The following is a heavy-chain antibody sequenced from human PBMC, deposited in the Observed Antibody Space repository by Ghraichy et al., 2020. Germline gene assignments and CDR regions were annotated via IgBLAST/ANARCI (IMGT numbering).Heavy chain of an antibody. CDR3: ARRSTIFGVALIDY. Sequence: LSLTCTVSGGSISSDSDYWGWIRQPPGKGLEWIGSIYYMGSTYYNPSLKSRVTISVDTSKNQFSLKLSSVTAADTAVYYCARRSTIFGVALIDYWGQGTLVTVSS. CDR1: GGSISSDSDY. CDR2: IYYMGST. D-gene: IGHD3-3*01. V-gene: IGHV4-39*01. J-gene: IGHJ4*02.